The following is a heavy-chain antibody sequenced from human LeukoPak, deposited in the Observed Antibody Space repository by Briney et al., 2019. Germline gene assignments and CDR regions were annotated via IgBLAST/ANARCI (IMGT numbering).Heavy chain of an antibody. CDR1: DGSIRISNTNG. CDR2: IYHSGST. J-gene: IGHJ2*01. V-gene: IGHV4-4*02. D-gene: IGHD4-23*01. Sequence: PSGTLSLTCTVPDGSIRISNTNGWSWVRQPPGKGLEWIGEIYHSGSTNYNPSLKSRVTISVDKSKNQFSLKLSPVTAADTAVHHSTRDLHGGNSVTSAWYLVLCGRRTLVTVSS. CDR3: TRDLHGGNSVTSAWYLVL.